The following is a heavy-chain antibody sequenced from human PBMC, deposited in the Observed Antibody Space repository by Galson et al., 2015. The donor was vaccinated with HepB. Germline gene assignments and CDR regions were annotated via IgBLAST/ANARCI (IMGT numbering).Heavy chain of an antibody. V-gene: IGHV3-11*05. J-gene: IGHJ6*02. Sequence: SLRLSCAASGFTFSDYYMSWIRQAPGKGLEWVSYISSSSSYTNYADSVKGRFTISRDNAKNSLYLQMNSLRAEDTAVYYCARDERRGYSYGPNYYYYGMDVWDQGTTVTVSS. CDR2: ISSSSSYT. CDR1: GFTFSDYY. D-gene: IGHD5-18*01. CDR3: ARDERRGYSYGPNYYYYGMDV.